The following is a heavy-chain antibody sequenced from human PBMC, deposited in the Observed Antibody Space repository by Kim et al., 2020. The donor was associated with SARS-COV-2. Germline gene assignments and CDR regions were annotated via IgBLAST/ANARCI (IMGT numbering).Heavy chain of an antibody. V-gene: IGHV1-2*05. CDR3: ARGGYSDTRGSNYAFDI. J-gene: IGHJ3*02. CDR2: INPISGGT. CDR1: GYSFTGYY. Sequence: ASVKVSCKASGYSFTGYYIHWVRQAPGQGLEWMGRINPISGGTNYAQKFQGRVTMTRDTSITTAYMELSSLRSDDTVVYYCARGGYSDTRGSNYAFDIWGQGTKVTVSS. D-gene: IGHD5-18*01.